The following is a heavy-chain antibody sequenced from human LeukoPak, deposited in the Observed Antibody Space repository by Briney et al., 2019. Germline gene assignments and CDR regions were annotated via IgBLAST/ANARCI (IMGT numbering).Heavy chain of an antibody. CDR3: ARGRGYCSGGSCYPVDP. CDR2: ISDRSTYI. Sequence: GGSLRLSCAASGFTFSAYSMNWVRQTPGKGLEWVSSISDRSTYIYYADSVKGRFTISRDNAKKSLYLQMNSLRAEDTAVYYCARGRGYCSGGSCYPVDPWGQGTLVTVSS. D-gene: IGHD2-15*01. J-gene: IGHJ5*02. CDR1: GFTFSAYS. V-gene: IGHV3-21*01.